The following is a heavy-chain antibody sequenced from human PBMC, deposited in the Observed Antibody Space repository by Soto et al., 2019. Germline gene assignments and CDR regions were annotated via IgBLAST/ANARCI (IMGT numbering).Heavy chain of an antibody. CDR2: IYYSGST. Sequence: SETLSLTCTVSGGSISSGGYYLTWIRQHPGKGLEWIGYIYYSGSTYYNPSLKSRVTISVDTSKNQFSLKLSSVTAADTAVYYCARVFSDSSSFFDPWGQGTLVTVSS. CDR1: GGSISSGGYY. CDR3: ARVFSDSSSFFDP. J-gene: IGHJ5*02. V-gene: IGHV4-31*03. D-gene: IGHD6-13*01.